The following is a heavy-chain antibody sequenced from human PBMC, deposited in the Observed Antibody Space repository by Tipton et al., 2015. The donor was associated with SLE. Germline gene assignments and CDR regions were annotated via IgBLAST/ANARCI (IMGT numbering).Heavy chain of an antibody. CDR3: AGVSRDAFEI. CDR2: ISFSGSA. J-gene: IGHJ3*02. Sequence: TLSLTCSVSGGSISNYYWSWIRQSPGKGLEWIGYISFSGSATYNPSLKSRVTISVDTSKNQFSLKLSSVTAADTAVYYCAGVSRDAFEIWGQGTMVTVSS. D-gene: IGHD5/OR15-5a*01. CDR1: GGSISNYY. V-gene: IGHV4-59*12.